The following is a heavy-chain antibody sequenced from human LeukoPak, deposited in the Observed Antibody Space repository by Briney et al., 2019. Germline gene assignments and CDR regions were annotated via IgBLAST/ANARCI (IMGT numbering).Heavy chain of an antibody. CDR3: ARNGHYYDSRYWFDP. CDR2: IYYSGST. CDR1: GGSISSGGYY. V-gene: IGHV4-31*03. J-gene: IGHJ5*02. D-gene: IGHD3-22*01. Sequence: SETLSLTCTVSGGSISSGGYYWSWIRQHPGKGLEWIGYIYYSGSTYYNPSLKSRVTISVDTSKNQFSLKLSSVTAADTAVYYCARNGHYYDSRYWFDPWGQGTLVTVSS.